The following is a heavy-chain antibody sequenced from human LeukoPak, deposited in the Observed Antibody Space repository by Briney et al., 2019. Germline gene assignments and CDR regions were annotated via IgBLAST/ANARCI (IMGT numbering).Heavy chain of an antibody. D-gene: IGHD6-19*01. Sequence: GGSLRLSCAASGFTFSSYSMNWVRQAPGKGLEWVSSISSSSSYIYYADSVKGRFTISRDNAKNSLYLQMNSLRAEDTAVYYCARTSPDMAGGVDYWGQGTLVTVSS. V-gene: IGHV3-21*01. CDR3: ARTSPDMAGGVDY. J-gene: IGHJ4*02. CDR1: GFTFSSYS. CDR2: ISSSSSYI.